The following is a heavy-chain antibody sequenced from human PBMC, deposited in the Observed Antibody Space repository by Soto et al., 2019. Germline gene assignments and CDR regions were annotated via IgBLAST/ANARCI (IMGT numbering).Heavy chain of an antibody. CDR2: IYYSGST. D-gene: IGHD3-3*01. J-gene: IGHJ5*02. V-gene: IGHV4-30-4*01. Sequence: PSETLSLTCTVSGGSISSGDYYWSWIRQPPGKGLEWIGYIYYSGSTYYNPSLKSRVTISVDTSKNQFSLKLSSVTAAHTAVYYCARAYYDFWSGSTKNNWFDPWGQGTLVTVSS. CDR3: ARAYYDFWSGSTKNNWFDP. CDR1: GGSISSGDYY.